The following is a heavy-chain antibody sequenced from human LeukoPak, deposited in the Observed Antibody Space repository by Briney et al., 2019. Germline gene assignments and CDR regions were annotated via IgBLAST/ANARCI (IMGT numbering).Heavy chain of an antibody. V-gene: IGHV3-48*03. D-gene: IGHD6-19*01. Sequence: GGSLRLSCAASGFTFSSYEMNWVRQAPGKGLEWVSYISSSGSTIYYADSVKGRFTISRDNAKNSLYLQMNSLRAEDTAVYYCARDKMGSGWYDYYYYMDVWGKGTTVTVSS. CDR1: GFTFSSYE. CDR2: ISSSGSTI. J-gene: IGHJ6*03. CDR3: ARDKMGSGWYDYYYYMDV.